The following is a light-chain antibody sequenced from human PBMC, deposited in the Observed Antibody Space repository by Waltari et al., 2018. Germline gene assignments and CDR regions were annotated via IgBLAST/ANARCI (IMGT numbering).Light chain of an antibody. V-gene: IGKV3-20*01. Sequence: DIVLAQSPGTLSLSPGERATISCRASQTVTSNYLSWYQQKPGQAPRLLIFGASSSATGIPDRCSGSGSGTDFTLTIARLEPEDFAVYYCQQYASSRTSGQGTRVEIK. CDR2: GAS. J-gene: IGKJ1*01. CDR3: QQYASSRT. CDR1: QTVTSNY.